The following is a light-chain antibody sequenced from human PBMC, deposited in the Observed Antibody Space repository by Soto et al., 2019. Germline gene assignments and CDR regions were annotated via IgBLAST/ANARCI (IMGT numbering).Light chain of an antibody. Sequence: IEVTQFPSARSASVGDRVTITCRASQNVNNWLAWYQHKPGKAPQLLIYDASVLETGVPSRFSGSGSGTDFTLTISSLQPDDFATYYCLQDYNYPWTFGQGTNVDI. CDR2: DAS. J-gene: IGKJ1*01. CDR3: LQDYNYPWT. V-gene: IGKV1-5*01. CDR1: QNVNNW.